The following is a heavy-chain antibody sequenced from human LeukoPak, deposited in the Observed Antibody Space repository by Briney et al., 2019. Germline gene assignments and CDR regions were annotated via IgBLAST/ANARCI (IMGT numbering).Heavy chain of an antibody. CDR3: ARLTPLYGLDY. Sequence: SETLSLTCAVSGASINSGAYSWTWIRQRPGEGQEFIGNISYTGDTYFNPSLKSRVAFSVDTSKSHFSLRLTSVTAADTAFYYCARLTPLYGLDYWGQGILATVSS. D-gene: IGHD2-2*02. V-gene: IGHV4-31*11. CDR1: GASINSGAYS. J-gene: IGHJ4*02. CDR2: ISYTGDT.